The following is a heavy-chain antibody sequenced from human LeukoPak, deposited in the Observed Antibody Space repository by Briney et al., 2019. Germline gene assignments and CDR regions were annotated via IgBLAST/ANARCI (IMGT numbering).Heavy chain of an antibody. J-gene: IGHJ4*01. D-gene: IGHD2-15*01. V-gene: IGHV3-7*03. CDR1: GFTFSDYY. CDR2: IRQDGGEK. Sequence: GGSLRLSCAASGFTFSDYYMTWLRQAPGKGLEWMANIRQDGGEKYYVDSVKGRFTISRDNAKNSLYLQMTTLRAEDTAVYYCARPGRHCSDGACYSHFDYWGHGTLVTVFS. CDR3: ARPGRHCSDGACYSHFDY.